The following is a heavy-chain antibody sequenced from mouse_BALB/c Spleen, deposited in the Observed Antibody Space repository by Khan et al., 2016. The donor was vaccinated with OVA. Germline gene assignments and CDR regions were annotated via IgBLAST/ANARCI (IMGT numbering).Heavy chain of an antibody. V-gene: IGHV2-3*01. D-gene: IGHD1-1*01. Sequence: QVQLKESGPGLVAPSQSLSITCTVSGFSLTSYGVNWVRQPPGKGLEWLGVTWGDGSTNYHSTLKSRLIISKDNSKRQVFLTLNSLQTDDTATYYCAKFTPDYYSMDYWGQGTSVTVSS. J-gene: IGHJ4*01. CDR1: GFSLTSYG. CDR2: TWGDGST. CDR3: AKFTPDYYSMDY.